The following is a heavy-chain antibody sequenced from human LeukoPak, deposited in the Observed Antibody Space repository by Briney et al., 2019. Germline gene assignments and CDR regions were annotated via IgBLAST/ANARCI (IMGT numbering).Heavy chain of an antibody. CDR1: GGSFSGYY. CDR3: ARLNPTKIVVVPAAAYYFDY. V-gene: IGHV4-34*01. Sequence: SETLSLTCAVYGGSFSGYYWSWIRQPPGKGLEWIGEINHSGSTNYNPSLKSRVTISVDTSKNQFSLKLSPVTAADTAVYYCARLNPTKIVVVPAAAYYFDYWGQGTLVTVSS. D-gene: IGHD2-2*01. CDR2: INHSGST. J-gene: IGHJ4*02.